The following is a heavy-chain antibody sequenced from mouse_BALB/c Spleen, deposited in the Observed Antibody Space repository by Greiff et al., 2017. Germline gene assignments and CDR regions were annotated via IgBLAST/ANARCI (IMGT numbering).Heavy chain of an antibody. J-gene: IGHJ4*01. CDR3: ARDRDYDYDEDAMDY. Sequence: EVMLVESGGGLVKPGGSLKLSCAASGFTFSDYYMYWVRQTPEKRLEWVATISDGGSYTYYPDSVKGRFTISRDNAKNNLYLQMSSLKSEDTAMYYCARDRDYDYDEDAMDYWGQGTSVTVSS. D-gene: IGHD2-4*01. CDR2: ISDGGSYT. V-gene: IGHV5-4*02. CDR1: GFTFSDYY.